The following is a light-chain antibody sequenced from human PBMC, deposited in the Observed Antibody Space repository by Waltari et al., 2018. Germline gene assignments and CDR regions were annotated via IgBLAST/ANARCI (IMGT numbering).Light chain of an antibody. CDR2: DGS. Sequence: VTQSPPTLSVSPGERVTLSCTTSQSLNSKLAWYQQKVGQAPRLLIYDGSRRASGIPARFSGSESGTDFTLTISSLQSEDFAVYYCQQYKNWPSLSFGGGTKVEIK. CDR1: QSLNSK. CDR3: QQYKNWPSLS. J-gene: IGKJ4*02. V-gene: IGKV3-15*01.